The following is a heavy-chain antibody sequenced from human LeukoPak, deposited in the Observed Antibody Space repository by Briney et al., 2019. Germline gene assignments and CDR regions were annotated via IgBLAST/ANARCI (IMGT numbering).Heavy chain of an antibody. CDR1: GYTFTGYY. CDR3: ARDDGYCSGGSCPAFDY. Sequence: ASVKVSCEASGYTFTGYYMHWVRQAPGQGLEWMGWINPNSGGTNYAQKFQGRVTMTRDTSISTAYMELSRLRSDDTAVYYCARDDGYCSGGSCPAFDYWGQGTLVTVTS. CDR2: INPNSGGT. D-gene: IGHD2-15*01. J-gene: IGHJ4*02. V-gene: IGHV1-2*02.